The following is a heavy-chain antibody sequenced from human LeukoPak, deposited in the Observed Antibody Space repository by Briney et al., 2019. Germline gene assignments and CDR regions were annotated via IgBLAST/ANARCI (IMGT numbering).Heavy chain of an antibody. CDR2: ISGSGGST. V-gene: IGHV3-23*01. J-gene: IGHJ4*02. D-gene: IGHD3-3*01. CDR1: GFTFSDYW. CDR3: GRDLVFRFLGGGG. Sequence: GGSLRLSCAASGFTFSDYWMSWVRQAPGKGLEWVSAISGSGGSTYYADSVKGRFTISRDNSKNTLYLQMNSLRAEDTAVYYCGRDLVFRFLGGGGGGQGTLVTVSS.